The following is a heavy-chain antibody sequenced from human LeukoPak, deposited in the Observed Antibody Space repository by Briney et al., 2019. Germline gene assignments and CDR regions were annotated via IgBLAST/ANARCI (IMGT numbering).Heavy chain of an antibody. D-gene: IGHD7-27*01. CDR1: GYTFTSYG. CDR3: ARCKWGSPQDY. V-gene: IGHV1-18*01. CDR2: ISAYNGNT. J-gene: IGHJ4*02. Sequence: ASVKVSCKASGYTFTSYGISWVRQAPGQGREWMGWISAYNGNTNYAQKLQGRVTMTTDTSTSTAYLELISLRSDDTAVYYCARCKWGSPQDYWGQGTLVPVSS.